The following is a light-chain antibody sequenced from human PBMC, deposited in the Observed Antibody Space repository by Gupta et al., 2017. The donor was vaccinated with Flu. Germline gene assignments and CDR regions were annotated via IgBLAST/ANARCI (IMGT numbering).Light chain of an antibody. J-gene: IGLJ2*01. Sequence: GSSSNIGSNYVSWYQHVPGTAPKLLIYDNYKRPSGIPDRFSGSQSGTSASLGISGLQTGDEADYYCGTWDSSLSAVFGGGTKLTVL. CDR3: GTWDSSLSAV. V-gene: IGLV1-51*01. CDR2: DNY. CDR1: SSNIGSNY.